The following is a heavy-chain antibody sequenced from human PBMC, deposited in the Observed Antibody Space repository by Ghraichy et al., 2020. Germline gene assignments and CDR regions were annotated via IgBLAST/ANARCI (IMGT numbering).Heavy chain of an antibody. J-gene: IGHJ5*02. Sequence: SETLSLTCAVYGGSFSGYYWSWIRQPPGKGLEWIGEINHSGSTNYNPSLKSRVTISVDTSKNQFSLKLSSVTAADTAVYYCARGSIVVVTAIRLSWFDPWGQGTLVTVSS. CDR2: INHSGST. V-gene: IGHV4-34*01. CDR3: ARGSIVVVTAIRLSWFDP. CDR1: GGSFSGYY. D-gene: IGHD2-21*02.